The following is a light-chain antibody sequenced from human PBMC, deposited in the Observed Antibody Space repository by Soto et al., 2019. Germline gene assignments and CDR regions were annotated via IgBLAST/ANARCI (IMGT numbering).Light chain of an antibody. CDR3: CSYAGRSTYV. CDR2: AGS. J-gene: IGLJ1*01. Sequence: LAQPRSVSRSPGQSVTISCTGTSSPVGGYHYVSWYQQFPGKAPQLMIYAGSQRPSGVSDRFSASESANTASLTISGLQAEDEADYYCCSYAGRSTYVFGTGTKVTVL. CDR1: SSPVGGYHY. V-gene: IGLV2-11*01.